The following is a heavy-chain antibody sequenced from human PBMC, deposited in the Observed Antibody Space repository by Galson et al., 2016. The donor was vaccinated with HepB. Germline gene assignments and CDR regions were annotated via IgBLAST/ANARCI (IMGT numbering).Heavy chain of an antibody. V-gene: IGHV3-30*03. Sequence: SLRLSCAASGFSFNSYGMHWVRQAPGKGLEWVAVLSYDENKEFYADSIKGRFTISRDTSKNTLFLQMDSLRPEDTAVYYCARAGVEWLLIGLVADYWGQGTLVTVSS. D-gene: IGHD3-3*01. J-gene: IGHJ4*02. CDR3: ARAGVEWLLIGLVADY. CDR1: GFSFNSYG. CDR2: LSYDENKE.